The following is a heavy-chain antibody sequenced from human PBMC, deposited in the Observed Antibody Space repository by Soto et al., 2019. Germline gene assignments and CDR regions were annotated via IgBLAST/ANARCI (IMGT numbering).Heavy chain of an antibody. CDR3: ARVARYSGYDWDYYYGMDV. J-gene: IGHJ6*02. Sequence: QVQLVQSGAEVKKPGSSVKVSCKASGGTFSSYAISWVRQAPGQGLEWMGGIIPIFGTANYAQKFQGRVTITADEXTSTAXXELSSLRSEDTAVYYCARVARYSGYDWDYYYGMDVWGQGTTVTVSS. V-gene: IGHV1-69*12. CDR1: GGTFSSYA. D-gene: IGHD5-12*01. CDR2: IIPIFGTA.